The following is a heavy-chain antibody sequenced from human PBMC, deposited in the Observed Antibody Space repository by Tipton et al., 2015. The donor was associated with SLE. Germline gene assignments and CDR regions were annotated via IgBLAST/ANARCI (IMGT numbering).Heavy chain of an antibody. Sequence: TLSLTCTVSGDSISSSTYYWGWIRQPPGKGLEWIGNMHYSGTTDYNPSLTSRVTISVDTSKNKFSLQLVFVTAADTAVYYCARRITYGIPFDHWGQGILVTISS. J-gene: IGHJ4*02. CDR2: MHYSGTT. CDR3: ARRITYGIPFDH. D-gene: IGHD4-17*01. CDR1: GDSISSSTYY. V-gene: IGHV4-39*01.